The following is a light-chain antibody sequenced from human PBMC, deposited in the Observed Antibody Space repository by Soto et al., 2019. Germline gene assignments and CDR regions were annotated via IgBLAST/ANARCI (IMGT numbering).Light chain of an antibody. CDR2: GAS. CDR3: HQYNNLWT. J-gene: IGKJ1*01. V-gene: IGKV3-15*01. CDR1: QSVSSR. Sequence: EIVMPQYPATLSVSPGESVTLSCRASQSVSSRLAWYQQKPGQSPRLLIYGASTRATGIPARFSGSGSATEFTLTISSLPSEDFGVDDCHQYNNLWTFGQGTKVDIK.